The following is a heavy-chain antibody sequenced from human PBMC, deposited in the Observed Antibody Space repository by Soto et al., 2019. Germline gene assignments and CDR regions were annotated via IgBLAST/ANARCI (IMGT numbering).Heavy chain of an antibody. Sequence: SETLSLTCTVSGGSISSGDYYWSWIRQPPGKGLEWIGCIYYSGSTYYNPSLKSRVTISVDTSKNQFSLKLSSVTAADTAVYYCARVSPAYYYYYGMDVWGQGTTVTAP. J-gene: IGHJ6*02. V-gene: IGHV4-30-4*01. CDR3: ARVSPAYYYYYGMDV. CDR2: IYYSGST. D-gene: IGHD2-2*01. CDR1: GGSISSGDYY.